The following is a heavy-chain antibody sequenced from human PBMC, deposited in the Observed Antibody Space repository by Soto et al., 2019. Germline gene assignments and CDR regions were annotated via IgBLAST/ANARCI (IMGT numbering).Heavy chain of an antibody. J-gene: IGHJ6*02. D-gene: IGHD1-1*01. CDR2: IIPIFSTA. V-gene: IGHV1-69*12. Sequence: QVQLVLSGAEAKKPGSSVKVSCKASGGTFSSYAISWVRQAPGQGLEWMGGIIPIFSTANYAQKFQGRVTITADESTSTAYMELSSLRSEDTAVYYCASTLRTWYYYGMDVWGQGTTVTVSS. CDR3: ASTLRTWYYYGMDV. CDR1: GGTFSSYA.